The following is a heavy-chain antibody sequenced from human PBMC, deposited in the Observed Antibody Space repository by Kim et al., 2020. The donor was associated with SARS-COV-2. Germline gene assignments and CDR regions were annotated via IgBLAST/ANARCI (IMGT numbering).Heavy chain of an antibody. J-gene: IGHJ5*02. CDR1: GGSISSSSYY. CDR3: ARHADRLATGLDWFDP. Sequence: SETLSLTCTVSGGSISSSSYYWGWIRQPPGKGLEWIGSIYYSGSTYYNPSLESRVTISVDTSKNQFSLKLSSVTAADTAVYYCARHADRLATGLDWFDPWGQGTLVTVSS. V-gene: IGHV4-39*01. CDR2: IYYSGST. D-gene: IGHD6-19*01.